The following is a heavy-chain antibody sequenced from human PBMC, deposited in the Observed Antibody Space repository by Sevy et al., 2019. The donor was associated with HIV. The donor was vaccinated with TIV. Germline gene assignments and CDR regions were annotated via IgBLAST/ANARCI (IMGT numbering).Heavy chain of an antibody. CDR3: ARAKDYYGSGSYTSDAFDI. CDR1: GFTFSSYW. Sequence: GGSLRLSCAASGFTFSSYWMHWVRQAPGKGLVWVSRINSDGSSTSYADSVKGRFTIPRDNAKNTLYLQMNSLRAEDTAVYYCARAKDYYGSGSYTSDAFDIWGQGTMVTVSS. V-gene: IGHV3-74*01. D-gene: IGHD3-10*01. CDR2: INSDGSST. J-gene: IGHJ3*02.